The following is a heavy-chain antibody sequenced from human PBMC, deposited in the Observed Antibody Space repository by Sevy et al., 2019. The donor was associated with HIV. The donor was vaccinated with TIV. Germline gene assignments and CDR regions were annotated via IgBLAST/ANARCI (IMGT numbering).Heavy chain of an antibody. CDR1: GFTFGDFA. CDR3: TRDGGGGNILASYYYYDMDV. CDR2: IRSKDYGGTT. Sequence: GGSLRLSCTTSGFTFGDFAMSWFRQAPGKGLEWVGFIRSKDYGGTTEYAASVKGRFTISRDDSKNIAYMQMNSLKTEDTAVYFCTRDGGGGNILASYYYYDMDVWGQWTTVTVSS. D-gene: IGHD2-21*01. J-gene: IGHJ6*02. V-gene: IGHV3-49*03.